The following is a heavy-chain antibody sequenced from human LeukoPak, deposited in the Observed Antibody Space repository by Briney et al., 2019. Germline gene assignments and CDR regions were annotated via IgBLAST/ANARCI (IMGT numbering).Heavy chain of an antibody. D-gene: IGHD5-24*01. V-gene: IGHV4-59*08. CDR3: ARHPGRWLTGYFDL. CDR2: IYYSGST. CDR1: GGSINSYY. J-gene: IGHJ2*01. Sequence: SETLSLTCTVSGGSINSYYWSWIRQPPGKGLEWIGYIYYSGSTSYSPSLKSRVTISVDTSKNQFSLKLNSVTAADTAVYYCARHPGRWLTGYFDLWGRGTLVTVSS.